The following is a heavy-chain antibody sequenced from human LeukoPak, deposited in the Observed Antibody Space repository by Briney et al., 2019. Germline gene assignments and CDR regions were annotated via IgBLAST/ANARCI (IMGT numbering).Heavy chain of an antibody. CDR3: ARMGSGNYVFDI. CDR1: GFSLRTSGMR. D-gene: IGHD3-10*01. V-gene: IGHV2-70*04. CDR2: IDWDDDK. J-gene: IGHJ3*02. Sequence: ESGPTLLNPTQTLTLTCTFSGFSLRTSGMRVGWIRQPPGKALEWLSRIDWDDDKFYYTSLKTRLTISQDTSKNQVVLTMTNMDPVDTATYYCARMGSGNYVFDIWGQGTMVTVSS.